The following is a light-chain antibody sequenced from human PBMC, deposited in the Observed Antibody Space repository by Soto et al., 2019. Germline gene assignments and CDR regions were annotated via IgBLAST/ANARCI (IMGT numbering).Light chain of an antibody. Sequence: DIQMTQSPSSLSASVGDRVTIACRASQSISSYLNWYQQKPGKAPDLLISDVSKLERGVASRFSGSGSGTEFTLTTSSMQPDDLATYYCQQYHGFSRTFGQGTKVDIK. V-gene: IGKV1-5*01. CDR1: QSISSY. J-gene: IGKJ1*01. CDR2: DVS. CDR3: QQYHGFSRT.